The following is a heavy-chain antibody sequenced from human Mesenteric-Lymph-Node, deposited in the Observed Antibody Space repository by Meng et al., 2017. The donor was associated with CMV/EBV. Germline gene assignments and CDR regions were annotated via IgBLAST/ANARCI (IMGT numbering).Heavy chain of an antibody. CDR3: TTDPRD. V-gene: IGHV3-15*01. J-gene: IGHJ1*01. CDR1: GFTFNNAW. Sequence: GESLKISCAASGFTFNNAWMSWVRQAPGKGLEWVGRIKSIIDGGTTDYAAPVKGRFTVSRDDLKNTAYLQMNSLKIEDTGVYYCTTDPRDWGQGTLVTVSS. CDR2: IKSIIDGGTT.